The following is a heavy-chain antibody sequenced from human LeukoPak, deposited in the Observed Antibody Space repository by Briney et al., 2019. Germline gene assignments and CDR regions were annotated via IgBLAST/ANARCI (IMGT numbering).Heavy chain of an antibody. J-gene: IGHJ4*02. CDR2: ISRRDDYT. CDR3: ANDYRSGSFHDF. D-gene: IGHD3-10*01. CDR1: GFAFSSYA. V-gene: IGHV3-23*01. Sequence: GGSLRLSCAASGFAFSSYAMSWVRQPPGKGLEWVSVISRRDDYTYYADSVKGRFTISRDNSKNTLYVQMNTLRAEDTAVYYCANDYRSGSFHDFWGQGTLVTVSS.